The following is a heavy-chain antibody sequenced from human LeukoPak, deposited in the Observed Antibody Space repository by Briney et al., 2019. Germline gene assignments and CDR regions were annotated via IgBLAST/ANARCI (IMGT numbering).Heavy chain of an antibody. CDR3: ARGQLGSGAFDI. D-gene: IGHD7-27*01. CDR2: INHSGST. J-gene: IGHJ3*02. CDR1: GGSFSGYY. V-gene: IGHV4-34*01. Sequence: SETLSLTCAVSGGSFSGYYWSWIRQPPGKGLEWIGEINHSGSTNYNPSLKSRVTISVDTSKNQFSLKLSSVTAADTAVYYCARGQLGSGAFDIWGQGTMVTVSS.